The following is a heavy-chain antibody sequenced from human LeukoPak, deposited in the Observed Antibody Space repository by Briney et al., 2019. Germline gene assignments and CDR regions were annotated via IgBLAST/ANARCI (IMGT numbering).Heavy chain of an antibody. J-gene: IGHJ4*02. CDR2: IQQDGGKK. D-gene: IGHD2-15*01. CDR3: ARDRPTGASRVFVVQ. CDR1: GFTFSRYY. Sequence: GGSLRLSCAVSGFTFSRYYMSWVRQAPGKGLEWVANIQQDGGKKSYVDSVRGRFTISRDNAENSLYLQMNSLRVEDTATYYCARDRPTGASRVFVVQWGQGTLVTVSS. V-gene: IGHV3-7*01.